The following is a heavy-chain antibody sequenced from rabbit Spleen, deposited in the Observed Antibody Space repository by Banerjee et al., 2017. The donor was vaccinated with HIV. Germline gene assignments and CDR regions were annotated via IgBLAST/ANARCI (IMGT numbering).Heavy chain of an antibody. V-gene: IGHV1S40*01. D-gene: IGHD4-1*01. J-gene: IGHJ3*01. CDR2: IGAGVSYTT. Sequence: QSLEESGGDLVKPGASLTLTCTASGFSFSYSDYMCWVRQPPGKGPEWIACIGAGVSYTTYYATWAKGRFTISSDNAQSTVDLKMTSLTAADTATYFCARAIVPWLGLTRLDLWGQGTLVTVS. CDR1: GFSFSYSDY. CDR3: ARAIVPWLGLTRLDL.